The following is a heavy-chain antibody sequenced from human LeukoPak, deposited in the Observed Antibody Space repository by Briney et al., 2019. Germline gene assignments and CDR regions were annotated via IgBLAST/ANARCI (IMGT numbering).Heavy chain of an antibody. CDR3: ARHIATTATDYFDY. J-gene: IGHJ4*02. D-gene: IGHD5-24*01. V-gene: IGHV4-39*07. CDR2: IYYSGST. Sequence: SETLSLTCTVSGGSISSSSYYWGWIRQPPGKGLEWIGSIYYSGSTYYNPSLKSRVTISVDTSKNQFSLKLSSVTAADTAVYYCARHIATTATDYFDYWGQGTLVTVSS. CDR1: GGSISSSSYY.